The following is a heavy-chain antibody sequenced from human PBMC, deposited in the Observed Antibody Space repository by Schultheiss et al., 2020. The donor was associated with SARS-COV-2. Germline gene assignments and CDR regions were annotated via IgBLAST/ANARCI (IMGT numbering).Heavy chain of an antibody. D-gene: IGHD2-15*01. V-gene: IGHV4-59*12. Sequence: SQTLSLTCAVYGGSFSGYYWSWIRQPPGKGLEWIGYIYYSGSTNYNPSLKSRVTISVDTSKNQFSLKLSSVTAADTAVYYCARGLGCSGGSCYGIDAFDIWGQGTMVTVSS. CDR2: IYYSGST. CDR1: GGSFSGYY. CDR3: ARGLGCSGGSCYGIDAFDI. J-gene: IGHJ3*02.